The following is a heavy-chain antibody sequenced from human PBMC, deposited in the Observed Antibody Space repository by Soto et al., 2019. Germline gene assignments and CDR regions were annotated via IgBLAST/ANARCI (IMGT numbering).Heavy chain of an antibody. CDR3: VKDNGYDFWSGYHFDY. CDR1: GFTFSSYA. J-gene: IGHJ4*02. V-gene: IGHV3-64D*06. CDR2: ISSNGGST. D-gene: IGHD3-3*01. Sequence: HPGGSLRLSCAASGFTFSSYAMHWVRQAPGKGLEYVSAISSNGGSTYYADSVKGRFTISRDNSKNTLYLQMSSLRAEDTAVYYCVKDNGYDFWSGYHFDYWGQGTLVTVSS.